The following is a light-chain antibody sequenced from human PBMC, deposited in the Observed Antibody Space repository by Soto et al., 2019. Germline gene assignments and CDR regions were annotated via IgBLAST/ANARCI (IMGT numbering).Light chain of an antibody. CDR3: QQYNSYPLT. V-gene: IGKV1-5*03. J-gene: IGKJ4*01. Sequence: DIQMTQSPSTLSASVGDRVTITCRASQSISNWLAWYQQKPGKAPKLLIYKASSLESGVPSRFSGSGSGTEFTRTISSLQPDDCATYYCQQYNSYPLTFGGGTKVEIK. CDR1: QSISNW. CDR2: KAS.